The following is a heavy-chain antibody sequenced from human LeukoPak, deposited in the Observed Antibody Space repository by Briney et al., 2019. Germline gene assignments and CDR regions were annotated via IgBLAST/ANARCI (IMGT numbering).Heavy chain of an antibody. CDR2: ISSTSTTI. CDR1: GFTFGSYS. D-gene: IGHD6-13*01. V-gene: IGHV3-48*04. CDR3: AREIAAAAAFDY. Sequence: PGGSLRLSCAASGFTFGSYSMNWVRQAPGKGLEWVSYISSTSTTIYYADSVKGRFTISRDNAKNSLYLQMNSLRAEDTAVYYCAREIAAAAAFDYWGQGTLVTVSS. J-gene: IGHJ4*02.